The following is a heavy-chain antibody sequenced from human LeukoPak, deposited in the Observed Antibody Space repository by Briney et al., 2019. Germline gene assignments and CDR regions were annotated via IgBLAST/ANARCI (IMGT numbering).Heavy chain of an antibody. Sequence: TSETLSLTCGVSGGSISNTNWWTWVRQPPGKGLEWIGEVNLQGSTNYNPSLKSRVAISVDKSENHISLKLTSVTAADTAVYYCARTENYIPEDWFDPWGQGTLVTVSS. CDR3: ARTENYIPEDWFDP. D-gene: IGHD5-24*01. V-gene: IGHV4-4*02. CDR2: VNLQGST. CDR1: GGSISNTNW. J-gene: IGHJ5*02.